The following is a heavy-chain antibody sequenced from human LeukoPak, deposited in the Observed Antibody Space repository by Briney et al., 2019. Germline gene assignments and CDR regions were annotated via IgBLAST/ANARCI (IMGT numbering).Heavy chain of an antibody. CDR1: GGSISGTNW. Sequence: SGTLSLTCGVSGGSISGTNWWSWVRQPPGQGLEWIGEISLAGQTNYNPSLNGRVTMSLDKSSNQLSLHLTSVTAADTATYFCSRESGPFCPFGYWGQGTLVIVSS. CDR3: SRESGPFCPFGY. J-gene: IGHJ4*02. D-gene: IGHD1-26*01. CDR2: ISLAGQT. V-gene: IGHV4-4*02.